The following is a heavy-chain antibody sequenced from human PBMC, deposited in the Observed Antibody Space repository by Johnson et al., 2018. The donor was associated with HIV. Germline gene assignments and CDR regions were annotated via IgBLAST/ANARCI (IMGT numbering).Heavy chain of an antibody. CDR3: ARAGRFGELLYWYAFDI. Sequence: VQLVESGGGLFQPGGSLRLSCVASGFTFSNYAMHWVRQPTGKGLEWVSSIDTTGDTYYPGSVRGRFTISRENAKNSLYLQMNSLRAGDTAVYYCARAGRFGELLYWYAFDIWGQGTMVTVSS. J-gene: IGHJ3*02. V-gene: IGHV3-13*01. CDR2: IDTTGDT. CDR1: GFTFSNYA. D-gene: IGHD3-10*01.